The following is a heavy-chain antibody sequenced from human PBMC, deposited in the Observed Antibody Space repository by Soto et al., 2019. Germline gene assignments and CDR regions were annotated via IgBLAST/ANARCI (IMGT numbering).Heavy chain of an antibody. CDR3: ARQPYDSSGYYYGA. CDR2: MYSSGNT. J-gene: IGHJ5*02. CDR1: AGSISRSNYY. V-gene: IGHV4-39*01. D-gene: IGHD3-22*01. Sequence: QLQLQESGPGLVKPSETLSLTCTVSAGSISRSNYYWGWIRQPPGKGLEWIGSMYSSGNTSYNPSLKSRVTISVDTSKNQFSLKLTSVTAADTAVYYCARQPYDSSGYYYGAWGQGTLVTVSS.